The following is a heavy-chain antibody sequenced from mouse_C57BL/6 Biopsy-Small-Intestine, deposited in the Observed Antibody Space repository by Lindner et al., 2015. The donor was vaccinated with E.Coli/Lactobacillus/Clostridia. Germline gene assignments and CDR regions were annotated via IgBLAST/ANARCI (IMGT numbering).Heavy chain of an antibody. D-gene: IGHD2-5*01. J-gene: IGHJ3*01. Sequence: VQLQESGAEVVKPGASVKMSCKASGYTFTTYPIEWMKQNHGKSLEWIGNFHPYNDDTKYNEKFKGKATLTVERSSSTVYLEHSRLTSDDSAVYYCTRGSNYGGFTYWGQGTLVTVSA. CDR3: TRGSNYGGFTY. CDR2: FHPYNDDT. V-gene: IGHV1-47*01. CDR1: GYTFTTYP.